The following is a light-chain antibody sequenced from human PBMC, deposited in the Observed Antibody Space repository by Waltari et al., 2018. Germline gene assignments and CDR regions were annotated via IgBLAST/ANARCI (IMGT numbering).Light chain of an antibody. J-gene: IGKJ1*01. CDR2: WAS. CDR1: QSVLYSSNNKNY. V-gene: IGKV4-1*01. Sequence: DIVMTQSPDSLAVSLGERAPINCKSSQSVLYSSNNKNYLAWYQQKPGQPPRLLIYWASTRESGVPDRFSGSGSGTDFTLTISSLQAEDVALYYCQQYYSTPQAFGQGTKVEI. CDR3: QQYYSTPQA.